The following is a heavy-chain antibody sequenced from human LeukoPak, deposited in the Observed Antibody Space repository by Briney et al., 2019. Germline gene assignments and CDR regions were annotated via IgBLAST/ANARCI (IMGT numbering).Heavy chain of an antibody. J-gene: IGHJ5*02. CDR2: INPNSGDT. D-gene: IGHD2-2*01. CDR3: ARVQYQLLFEGNWFDP. Sequence: ASVKVSCKASGYTFSGYYIHWVRQAPGQGLEWMGWINPNSGDTHYAQKFQGRVTMTRDTSSSTPYMDLNSLISDDTAVYYCARVQYQLLFEGNWFDPWGQGTLVTVSS. V-gene: IGHV1-2*02. CDR1: GYTFSGYY.